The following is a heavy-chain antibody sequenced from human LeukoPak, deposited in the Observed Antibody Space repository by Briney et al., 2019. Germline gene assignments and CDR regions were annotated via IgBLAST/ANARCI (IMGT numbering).Heavy chain of an antibody. J-gene: IGHJ4*02. CDR3: ARARSAAGNFDY. CDR2: IYYSGST. Sequence: SETLSLTCTVSGGSISSGGYYWSWIRQHPGKGLEWIGYIYYSGSTYYNPSLKSRVTISADTSKNQFSLKLSSVTAADTAVYYCARARSAAGNFDYWGQGTLVTVSS. D-gene: IGHD6-13*01. CDR1: GGSISSGGYY. V-gene: IGHV4-31*03.